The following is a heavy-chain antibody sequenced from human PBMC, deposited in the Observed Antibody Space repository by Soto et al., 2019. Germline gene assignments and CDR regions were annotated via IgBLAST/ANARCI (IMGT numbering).Heavy chain of an antibody. V-gene: IGHV1-3*01. CDR2: INADNGNT. CDR3: ARTGTIFGVVYDY. J-gene: IGHJ4*02. Sequence: ASVKVSCKASGYTFTSYAMHWVRQAPGQRLEWMGWINADNGNTNYSQKLQGRVTMTTDTSTSTAYMELRSLRSDDTAVYYCARTGTIFGVVYDYWGQGTLVTVSS. CDR1: GYTFTSYA. D-gene: IGHD3-3*01.